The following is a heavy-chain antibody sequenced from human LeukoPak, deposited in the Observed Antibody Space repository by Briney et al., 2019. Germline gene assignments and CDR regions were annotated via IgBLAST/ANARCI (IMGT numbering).Heavy chain of an antibody. Sequence: PGGSLRLSCAASGFTFSSYSMYWVRQAPGKGLEWVSSISSSSSYIYYADSVKGRFTISRDNAKNSLYLQMNSLRAEDTAVYYCARGPGDNYGMDVWGQGTTVTVSS. J-gene: IGHJ6*02. CDR1: GFTFSSYS. V-gene: IGHV3-21*01. CDR3: ARGPGDNYGMDV. CDR2: ISSSSSYI. D-gene: IGHD3-9*01.